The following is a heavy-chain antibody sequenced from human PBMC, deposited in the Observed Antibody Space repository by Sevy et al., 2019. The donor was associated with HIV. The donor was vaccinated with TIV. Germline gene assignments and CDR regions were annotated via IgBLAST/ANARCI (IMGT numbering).Heavy chain of an antibody. CDR3: AREYSGTYYYFDY. CDR1: GFTFSSYW. CDR2: INSDGSST. D-gene: IGHD1-26*01. J-gene: IGHJ4*02. Sequence: GGSLRLSCAASGFTFSSYWMHWVRQAPGKGLVWVSRINSDGSSTNYADSVKGRFTISRDNAKNTLYLQMNSLRAEDTAVCYCAREYSGTYYYFDYWGQGTLVTVSS. V-gene: IGHV3-74*01.